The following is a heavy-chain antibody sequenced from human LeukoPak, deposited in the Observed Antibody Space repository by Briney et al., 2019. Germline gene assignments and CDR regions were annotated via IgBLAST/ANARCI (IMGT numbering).Heavy chain of an antibody. CDR3: ARGGWLVGDYAAFDI. Sequence: ASVKVSCKASGYTFTSYDINWVRQATGQGLEWMGWMNPNSGNTGYAQKFQGRATMTRNTSISIAYMELSSLRSEDTAVYYCARGGWLVGDYAAFDIWGQGTMVTVSS. CDR1: GYTFTSYD. CDR2: MNPNSGNT. V-gene: IGHV1-8*01. J-gene: IGHJ3*02. D-gene: IGHD4-17*01.